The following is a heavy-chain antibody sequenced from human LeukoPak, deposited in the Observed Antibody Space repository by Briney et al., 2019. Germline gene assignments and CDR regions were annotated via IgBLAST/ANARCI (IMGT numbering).Heavy chain of an antibody. CDR1: GFTFDDYA. J-gene: IGHJ6*02. CDR3: AKAIRGYSYGSGAGAYYYGMDV. Sequence: GGSLRLSCAASGFTFDDYAMHWVRQAPGKGLEWVSGISWNSGSIGYAGSVKGRFTISRDNAKNSLYLQMNSLRAEDTALYYCAKAIRGYSYGSGAGAYYYGMDVWGQGTTVTVSS. V-gene: IGHV3-9*01. D-gene: IGHD5-18*01. CDR2: ISWNSGSI.